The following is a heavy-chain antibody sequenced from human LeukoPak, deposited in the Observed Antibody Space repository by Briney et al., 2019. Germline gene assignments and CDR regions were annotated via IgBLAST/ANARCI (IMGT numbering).Heavy chain of an antibody. CDR1: GGSISSGSYY. D-gene: IGHD2-2*01. V-gene: IGHV4-61*02. J-gene: IGHJ3*02. CDR3: AREKDIVVVPAAMGGPAFDI. CDR2: IYTSGST. Sequence: SQTLSLTCTVSGGSISSGSYYWSWIRQPAGKGLEWIGRIYTSGSTNYNPSLKSRVTISVDTSKNQFSLKLSSVTAADTAVYYCAREKDIVVVPAAMGGPAFDIWGQGTMVTVSS.